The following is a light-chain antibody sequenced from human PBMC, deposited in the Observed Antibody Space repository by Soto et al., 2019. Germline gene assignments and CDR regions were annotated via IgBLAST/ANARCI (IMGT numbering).Light chain of an antibody. J-gene: IGKJ3*01. Sequence: IQLTQSPSSLSASVGDRVTISCRASQGIANFLAWYQQKPGEAPNLLIYGASTLQSGVPSRFSGSGSGTDLTLTISSLQPEDFATYYCQQLNSFPIPFGPGTKVDIK. V-gene: IGKV1-9*01. CDR1: QGIANF. CDR2: GAS. CDR3: QQLNSFPIP.